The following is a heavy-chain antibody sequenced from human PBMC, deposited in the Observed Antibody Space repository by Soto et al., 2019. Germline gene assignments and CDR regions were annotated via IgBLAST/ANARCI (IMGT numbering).Heavy chain of an antibody. CDR2: IYYSGST. CDR1: GGSISSSSYY. Sequence: PSETLSLTCTVSGGSISSSSYYWGWIRQPPGKGLECIGSIYYSGSTYYKPSLKSRVTISVDTSKNQFSLKLSSVTAADTAVYYCARLPRTGTPTWDYYYYMDVWGKGTTVTVSS. V-gene: IGHV4-39*01. D-gene: IGHD1-1*01. CDR3: ARLPRTGTPTWDYYYYMDV. J-gene: IGHJ6*03.